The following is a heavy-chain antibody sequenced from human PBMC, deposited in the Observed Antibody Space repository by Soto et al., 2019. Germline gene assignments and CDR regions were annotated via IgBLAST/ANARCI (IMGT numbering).Heavy chain of an antibody. CDR3: GTPFLGATTIDY. J-gene: IGHJ4*02. D-gene: IGHD1-26*01. Sequence: SETLSLTCTVSGGSISSYYWSWIRQPPGKGLEWIGYIYYSGSTYYNPSLKSRVTISVDTSKNQFSLKLSSVTAADTAVYYCGTPFLGATTIDYWGQGTLVTVSS. V-gene: IGHV4-59*08. CDR2: IYYSGST. CDR1: GGSISSYY.